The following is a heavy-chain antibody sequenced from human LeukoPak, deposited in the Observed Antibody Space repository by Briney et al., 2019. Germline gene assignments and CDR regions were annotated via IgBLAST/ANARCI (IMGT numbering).Heavy chain of an antibody. CDR3: AREKHIVVVTAIRGGYYFDY. CDR1: GYTFTSYY. V-gene: IGHV1-46*01. J-gene: IGHJ4*02. D-gene: IGHD2-21*02. CDR2: INPSGGST. Sequence: ASVKVSCKASGYTFTSYYMHWVRQAPGQGLEWMGIINPSGGSTSYAQKFQGRVTMTRDTSTSTVYMELSSLRSEDTAVYYCAREKHIVVVTAIRGGYYFDYWGQGTLVTVSS.